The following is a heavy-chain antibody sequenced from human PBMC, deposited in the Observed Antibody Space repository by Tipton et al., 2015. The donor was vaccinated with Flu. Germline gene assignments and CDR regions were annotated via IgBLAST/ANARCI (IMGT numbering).Heavy chain of an antibody. J-gene: IGHJ5*02. CDR3: ARGMDYDYIWGSHGWFDP. V-gene: IGHV1-8*01. Sequence: QSGPEVKKPGASVKVSCKASGYTFTSYDINWVLQATGQGLEWMGWMNPNSGNTGYAQKFQGRVTMTRNTSISTAYMELSSLRSEDTAVYYCARGMDYDYIWGSHGWFDPWGQGTLVTVSS. CDR2: MNPNSGNT. D-gene: IGHD3-16*01. CDR1: GYTFTSYD.